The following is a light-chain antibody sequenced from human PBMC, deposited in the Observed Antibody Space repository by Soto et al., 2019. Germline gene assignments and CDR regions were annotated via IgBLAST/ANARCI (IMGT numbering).Light chain of an antibody. CDR3: IPGTLWT. CDR2: KVS. Sequence: HQRPGHSPGRLLYKVSKRDSGVPDRFSGSGSGTDFTRKISWVEAEDVGIYNCIPGTLWTFGQGTKVDIK. V-gene: IGKV2-30*01. J-gene: IGKJ1*01.